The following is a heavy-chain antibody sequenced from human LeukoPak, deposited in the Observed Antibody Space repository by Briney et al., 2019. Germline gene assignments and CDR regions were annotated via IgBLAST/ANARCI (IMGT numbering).Heavy chain of an antibody. V-gene: IGHV3-23*01. D-gene: IGHD5-12*01. CDR2: IGGSGGST. CDR1: GFTFSSYA. Sequence: GGSLRLSRAASGFTFSSYAMSWVRQAPGKRLEWVSAIGGSGGSTYYADSVKGRFTISRDNSKNTLYLQMNSLRAEDTAVYYCARDKWLQYWYFDLWGRGTLVTVSS. CDR3: ARDKWLQYWYFDL. J-gene: IGHJ2*01.